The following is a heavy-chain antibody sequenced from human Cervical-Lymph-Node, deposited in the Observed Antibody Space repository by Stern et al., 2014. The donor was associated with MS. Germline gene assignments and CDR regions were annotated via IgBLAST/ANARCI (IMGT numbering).Heavy chain of an antibody. Sequence: MQLVESGAEVEKPGASVKVSCKASGYTFTRYDIHWVRRAAGQGLEWMGWMNPDSGDTGFAQKFQGRVTMTRDTSISTAYLELHSLKSEDTAVYYCTRGPRTWGRGTLVTVSS. CDR1: GYTFTRYD. CDR2: MNPDSGDT. CDR3: TRGPRT. J-gene: IGHJ4*02. D-gene: IGHD1-7*01. V-gene: IGHV1-8*01.